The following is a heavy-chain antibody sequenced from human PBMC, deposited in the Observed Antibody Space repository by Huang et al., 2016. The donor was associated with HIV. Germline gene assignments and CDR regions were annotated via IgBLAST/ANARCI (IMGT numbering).Heavy chain of an antibody. CDR2: INPDVDST. CDR1: GYTFTSYS. CDR3: AREGQGYAMDV. J-gene: IGHJ6*02. Sequence: QVQLVQSGAEVKKPGASVKVSCKTSGYTFTSYSIHWVRQAPGQGLEGMGIINPDVDSTSYAPKFQGRVTMTRDTSTSTVYIELSSLRSEDTAMYYCAREGQGYAMDVWGQGTTVTVSS. V-gene: IGHV1-46*01.